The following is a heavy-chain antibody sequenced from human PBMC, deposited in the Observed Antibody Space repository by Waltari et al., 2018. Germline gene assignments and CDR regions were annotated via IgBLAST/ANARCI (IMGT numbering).Heavy chain of an antibody. CDR2: IWYDESNK. Sequence: QVQLVESGGGVVQPGRSLRLSCAASGFTFSSYGMHWVRQAPGKGLEWGGVIWYDESNKYYADAVKGRFTISRDNSKNTLYLQMNSLRAEDTAVYYCARDLLYYYDSSGYPLDYWGQGTLVTVSS. CDR3: ARDLLYYYDSSGYPLDY. CDR1: GFTFSSYG. D-gene: IGHD3-22*01. J-gene: IGHJ4*02. V-gene: IGHV3-33*01.